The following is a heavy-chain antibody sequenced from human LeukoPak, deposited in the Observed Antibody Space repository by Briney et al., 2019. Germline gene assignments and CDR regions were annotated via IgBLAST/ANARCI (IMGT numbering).Heavy chain of an antibody. V-gene: IGHV3-11*01. CDR3: ATDGAGFDT. J-gene: IGHJ5*02. CDR1: GFTFSDYY. CDR2: TNIGGTNT. Sequence: GGSLRLSCAASGFTFSDYYMSWIRQAPGRGLEWLSYTNIGGTNTHYADSVKGRFTISRDNAKKSPYLEMTNLRAEDTAVYYCATDGAGFDTWGQGVLVTVSS.